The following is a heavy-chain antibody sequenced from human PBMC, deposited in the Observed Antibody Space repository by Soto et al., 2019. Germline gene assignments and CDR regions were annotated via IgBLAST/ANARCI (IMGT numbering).Heavy chain of an antibody. V-gene: IGHV3-23*01. CDR2: ISGSGGST. Sequence: PGGSLRLSCAASGFTFSSYAMSWVRQAPGKGLEWVSAISGSGGSTYYADSVKGRFTISRDNSKNTLYLQMNSLRAEDTAVYYCAKDLSGSCYFQCMYYFDYWGQGTLVTVSS. CDR1: GFTFSSYA. CDR3: AKDLSGSCYFQCMYYFDY. D-gene: IGHD2-15*01. J-gene: IGHJ4*02.